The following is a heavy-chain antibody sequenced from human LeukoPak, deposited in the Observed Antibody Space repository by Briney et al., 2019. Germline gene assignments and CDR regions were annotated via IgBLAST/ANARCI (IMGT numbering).Heavy chain of an antibody. CDR2: ISSSSSSI. CDR1: GFTFSSYS. Sequence: PGGSLRLSCAASGFTFSSYSMDWVRQAPGKGLEWVSYISSSSSSIYYADSVKGRFTISRDNAKNSLYLQMNSLRVEDTAVYYCANEYSSSSGIRDWGQGTLVTVSS. V-gene: IGHV3-48*01. CDR3: ANEYSSSSGIRD. J-gene: IGHJ4*02. D-gene: IGHD6-6*01.